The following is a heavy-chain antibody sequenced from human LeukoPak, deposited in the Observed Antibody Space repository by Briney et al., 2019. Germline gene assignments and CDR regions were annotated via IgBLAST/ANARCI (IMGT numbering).Heavy chain of an antibody. J-gene: IGHJ3*02. CDR1: GYTFTGYY. CDR2: INPNSGGT. CDR3: ARNQGALNDAFDI. Sequence: ASVKVSCKASGYTFTGYYMHWVRQAPGPGLEWMGWINPNSGGTNYAQKFQGRVTMTRDTSISTAYMELSRLRSDDTAVYYCARNQGALNDAFDIWGQGTMVTVSS. V-gene: IGHV1-2*02. D-gene: IGHD1-26*01.